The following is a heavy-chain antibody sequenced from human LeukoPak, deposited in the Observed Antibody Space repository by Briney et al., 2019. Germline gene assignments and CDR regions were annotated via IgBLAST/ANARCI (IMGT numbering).Heavy chain of an antibody. CDR3: ARDRSYTSSYYDY. CDR2: INPNSGAT. D-gene: IGHD6-13*01. V-gene: IGHV1-2*02. CDR1: GYTFTGYY. Sequence: GASVKVSCKASGYTFTGYYMHWVRQAPGQGLEWMGWINPNSGATNYAQKFQGRVTMTRDTSSSTAYMDLSRLTSDDTAVYYRARDRSYTSSYYDYWGQGTLVTVSS. J-gene: IGHJ4*02.